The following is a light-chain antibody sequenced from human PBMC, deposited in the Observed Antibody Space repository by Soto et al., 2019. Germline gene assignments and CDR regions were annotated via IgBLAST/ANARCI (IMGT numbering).Light chain of an antibody. Sequence: EIVLTQSPGTLSLSPGERATLSCRASQSVSTSYLAWYQQKPGKAPMLLIYGASSRATGIPDSFSGSGSGADFTLTISRLEPEDFAVYDCQQYGSVPLTFGGGTKVEIK. CDR3: QQYGSVPLT. CDR1: QSVSTSY. CDR2: GAS. J-gene: IGKJ4*01. V-gene: IGKV3-20*01.